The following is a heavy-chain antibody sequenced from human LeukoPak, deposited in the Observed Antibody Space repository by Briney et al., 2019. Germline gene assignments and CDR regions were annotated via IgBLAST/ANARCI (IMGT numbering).Heavy chain of an antibody. D-gene: IGHD2-2*01. Sequence: PSETLSLTCSVSGGSISTSSFYCGWIRQPPGKGLEWIGSIYYSGSTYYNPSLKSRVTISVDTSKNQFPLKLSSVTAADTAVYYCASDCSSTTCYGRYYFDNWGQGTLVTVSS. CDR3: ASDCSSTTCYGRYYFDN. V-gene: IGHV4-39*01. CDR2: IYYSGST. CDR1: GGSISTSSFY. J-gene: IGHJ4*02.